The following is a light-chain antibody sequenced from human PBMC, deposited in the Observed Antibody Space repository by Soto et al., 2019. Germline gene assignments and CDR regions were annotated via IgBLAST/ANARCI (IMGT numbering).Light chain of an antibody. CDR2: DAS. CDR1: QSVGTY. V-gene: IGKV3-11*01. CDR3: QGRSNWAWT. Sequence: EIVLTQSPATLSLSPGERATLSCRASQSVGTYLAWYQQKPGQAPRLLMYDASNRATGIPARFSGGGSGTDFPLTISSLEPEDFAVYYCQGRSNWAWTFGQGTKVEIK. J-gene: IGKJ1*01.